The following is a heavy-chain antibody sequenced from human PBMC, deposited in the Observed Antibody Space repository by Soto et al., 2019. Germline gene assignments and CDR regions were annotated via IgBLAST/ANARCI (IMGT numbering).Heavy chain of an antibody. CDR1: DGSLSPNY. CDR3: ARLGGYCSSTSCYGYYGMDV. V-gene: IGHV4-59*08. D-gene: IGHD2-2*01. Sequence: SETLSLTCTVSDGSLSPNYWSWIRQPPGKGLDWIGSFYYSGTTTYNPSLPSRVTISVDTSKNQFSLKVTSVTAADTAMYYCARLGGYCSSTSCYGYYGMDVWGQGTTVTVSS. J-gene: IGHJ6*02. CDR2: FYYSGTT.